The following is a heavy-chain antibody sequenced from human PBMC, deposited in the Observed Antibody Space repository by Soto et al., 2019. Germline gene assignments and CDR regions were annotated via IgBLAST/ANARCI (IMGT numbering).Heavy chain of an antibody. V-gene: IGHV4-61*01. CDR3: ARIVVGATVDL. CDR2: ISYTGDT. D-gene: IGHD1-26*01. J-gene: IGHJ5*02. CDR1: GASVSTDRYF. Sequence: SETLSLTCIVSGASVSTDRYFWTWIRQPPGKGLEWIAYISYTGDTNYNPSLKSRVTISIDTSRNQFSLTLTSVTAADTAVYFCARIVVGATVDLWGQGSLVTVSS.